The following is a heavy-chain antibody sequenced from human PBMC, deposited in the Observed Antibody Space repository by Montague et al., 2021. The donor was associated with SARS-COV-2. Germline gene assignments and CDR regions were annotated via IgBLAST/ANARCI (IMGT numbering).Heavy chain of an antibody. Sequence: SETLSLTCAVSGGSFSGYYWCWIRQPPGQGLELIGEINLSGSAKSNPSLSRRVRMSVDKSSNQFSLRLTSVTAADTAIYCCARGGRGRSDLAYWGQGTLVTVSS. CDR3: ARGGRGRSDLAY. J-gene: IGHJ4*02. D-gene: IGHD3-16*01. CDR1: GGSFSGYY. V-gene: IGHV4-34*01. CDR2: INLSGSA.